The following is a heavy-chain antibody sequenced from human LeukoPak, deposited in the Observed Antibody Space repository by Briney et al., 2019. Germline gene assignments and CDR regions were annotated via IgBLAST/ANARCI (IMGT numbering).Heavy chain of an antibody. Sequence: PGGSLRISCISSGFTFSRYSMNWVRQAPGKGLEWVSSISSRSTYIHYADSVKGRFTISRDNAKNSLFLQMDSLRADDTAVYYCARDPGTPNGVYEQPPVQNDFWGQGTLVTVSS. J-gene: IGHJ4*02. D-gene: IGHD5/OR15-5a*01. CDR1: GFTFSRYS. CDR3: ARDPGTPNGVYEQPPVQNDF. V-gene: IGHV3-21*01. CDR2: ISSRSTYI.